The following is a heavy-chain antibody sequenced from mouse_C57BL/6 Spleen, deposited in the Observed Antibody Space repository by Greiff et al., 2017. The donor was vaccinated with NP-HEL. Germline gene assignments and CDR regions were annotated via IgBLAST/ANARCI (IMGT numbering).Heavy chain of an antibody. V-gene: IGHV1-64*01. Sequence: VKLQESGAELVKPGASVKLSCKASGYTFTSYWMHWVKQRPGQGLEWIGMIHPNSGSTNYNEKFKSKATLTVDKSSSTAYMQLSSLTSEDSAVDYCARGGDAMDDWGQGTSVTVSS. J-gene: IGHJ4*01. CDR3: ARGGDAMDD. CDR2: IHPNSGST. CDR1: GYTFTSYW.